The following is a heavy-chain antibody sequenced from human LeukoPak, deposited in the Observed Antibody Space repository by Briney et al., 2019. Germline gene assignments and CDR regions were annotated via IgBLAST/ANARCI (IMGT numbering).Heavy chain of an antibody. J-gene: IGHJ6*02. CDR2: IYSGGST. D-gene: IGHD4-17*01. V-gene: IGHV3-53*01. CDR3: ARGAVTTNYYYGMDV. CDR1: GFTVSSNY. Sequence: GGSLRLSCAASGFTVSSNYMSWVRQAPGKGLEWVSVIYSGGSTYYADSVKGRFTISRDNSKNTLYFQMNSLRAEDTAVYYCARGAVTTNYYYGMDVWGQGTTVTVSS.